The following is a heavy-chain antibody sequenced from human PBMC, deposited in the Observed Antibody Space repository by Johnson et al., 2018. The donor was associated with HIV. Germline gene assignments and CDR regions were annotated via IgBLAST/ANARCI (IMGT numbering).Heavy chain of an antibody. J-gene: IGHJ3*02. V-gene: IGHV3-30*18. CDR3: AKDIEGSSWWTPHDPDDAFDI. CDR1: GFTFSSYG. D-gene: IGHD6-13*01. CDR2: ISYDGSNK. Sequence: QVQLVESGGGVVQPGRSLRLSCAASGFTFSSYGMHWVRQAPGKVLAWVAVISYDGSNKYYADSVKGRFTISRDNSKNTLYLQMNSLRAEDTAVYYCAKDIEGSSWWTPHDPDDAFDIWGQGTMVTVSS.